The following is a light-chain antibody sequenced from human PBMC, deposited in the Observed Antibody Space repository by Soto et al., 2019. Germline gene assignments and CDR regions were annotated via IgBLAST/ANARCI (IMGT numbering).Light chain of an antibody. J-gene: IGLJ2*01. Sequence: QSVLTQPPSVSAAPGQTVTMACSGSSSNIGRNYVSWYQQLPGTAPKLLIFDSDQRPSGIPDRFSGSKSGTSATLAITGLQTGDEADYYCLAWDSGLRAGVFGGGTKLTVL. CDR1: SSNIGRNY. CDR2: DSD. V-gene: IGLV1-51*01. CDR3: LAWDSGLRAGV.